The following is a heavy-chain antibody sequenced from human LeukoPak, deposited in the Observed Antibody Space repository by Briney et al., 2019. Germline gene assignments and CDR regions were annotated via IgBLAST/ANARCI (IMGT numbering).Heavy chain of an antibody. Sequence: GGSLRLSCAASGFTFSDYYMSWIRQAPGKGLEWISYISSGSSIIYYADSVKGRFTISRDNAQNSLYLQMNSLRAEDTAVYYCARANYGGNPRYFQHWGQGTLVTVSS. CDR1: GFTFSDYY. D-gene: IGHD4-23*01. CDR3: ARANYGGNPRYFQH. CDR2: ISSGSSII. V-gene: IGHV3-11*01. J-gene: IGHJ1*01.